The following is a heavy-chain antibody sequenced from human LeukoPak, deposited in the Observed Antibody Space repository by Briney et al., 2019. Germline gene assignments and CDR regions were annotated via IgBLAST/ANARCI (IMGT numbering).Heavy chain of an antibody. V-gene: IGHV1-18*01. CDR3: ARDVGAVAGYNFDY. CDR1: GYSFRKYD. CDR2: TSVHSGNP. Sequence: ASVKVSCKASGYSFRKYDISWVRQAPGQGLEWMGWTSVHSGNPKHAQKFQGRVTMTTDTSTSTHYMELRSLRSDDTAVYYCARDVGAVAGYNFDYWGQGTLVAVSS. D-gene: IGHD6-19*01. J-gene: IGHJ4*02.